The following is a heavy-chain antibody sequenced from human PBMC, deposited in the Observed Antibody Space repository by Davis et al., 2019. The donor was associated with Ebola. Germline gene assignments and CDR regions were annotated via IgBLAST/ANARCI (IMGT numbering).Heavy chain of an antibody. J-gene: IGHJ6*02. Sequence: MPGGSLRLSCAASGFSFTSYSMNWVRQPPGKGLEWIGEINHSGSTNYNPSLKSRVTISVDTSKNQFSLKLSSVTAADTAVYYCARAINYQVAAYGMDVWGQGTTVTVSS. CDR1: GFSFTSYS. V-gene: IGHV4-34*01. CDR2: INHSGST. D-gene: IGHD6-19*01. CDR3: ARAINYQVAAYGMDV.